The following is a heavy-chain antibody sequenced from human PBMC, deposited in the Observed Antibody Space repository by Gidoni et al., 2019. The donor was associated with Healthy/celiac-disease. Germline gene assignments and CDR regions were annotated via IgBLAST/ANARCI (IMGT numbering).Heavy chain of an antibody. V-gene: IGHV4-38-2*02. J-gene: IGHJ5*02. D-gene: IGHD3-10*01. Sequence: QVQLQESGPGLVKPSETLSLTCAASGYSISSGYYWGWIRQPPGKGLEWIGSIYHSGSTYYNPSLKSRVTISVDTSKNQFSLKLSSVTAADTAVYYCARDGSVNWFDPWGQGTLVTVSS. CDR3: ARDGSVNWFDP. CDR2: IYHSGST. CDR1: GYSISSGYY.